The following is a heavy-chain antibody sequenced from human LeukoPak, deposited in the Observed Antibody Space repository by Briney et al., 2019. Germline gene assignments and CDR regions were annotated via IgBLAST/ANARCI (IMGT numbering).Heavy chain of an antibody. J-gene: IGHJ4*02. CDR2: IDGSSTYM. CDR1: GFTFSSYS. V-gene: IGHV3-21*01. Sequence: GGSLRLSCAASGFTFSSYSMNWVRLAPGKGLEWVSSIDGSSTYMYYADSVKGRFTISRDNAKNSLYLQMNSLRAEDTAVYYCARDSLSIAVAGSDYWGQGTLVTVSS. CDR3: ARDSLSIAVAGSDY. D-gene: IGHD6-19*01.